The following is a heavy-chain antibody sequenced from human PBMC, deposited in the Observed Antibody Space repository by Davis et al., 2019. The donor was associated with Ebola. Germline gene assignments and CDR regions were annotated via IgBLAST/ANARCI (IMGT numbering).Heavy chain of an antibody. V-gene: IGHV3-7*03. CDR1: GFTFSSYW. D-gene: IGHD6-13*01. J-gene: IGHJ3*02. CDR3: AKDMYSSSWDAFDI. CDR2: IKQDGSEK. Sequence: GESLKISCAASGFTFSSYWMSWDRQAPGKGLEWVANIKQDGSEKYYADSVKGRFTISRDNAKNSLYLQMNSLRAEDTALYYCAKDMYSSSWDAFDIWGQGTMVTVSS.